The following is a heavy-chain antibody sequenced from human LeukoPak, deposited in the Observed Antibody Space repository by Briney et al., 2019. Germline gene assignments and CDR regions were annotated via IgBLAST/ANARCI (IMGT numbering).Heavy chain of an antibody. Sequence: GGSLRLSCAASGFTVSSNYMSWVRQAPGKGLEWVSVIYSGGSTYYADSVKGRFTISRDNSKNTLYLQMNSLRAEDTAVYYCARSRGTLTGYPYYFDYWGQGTLVTVSS. D-gene: IGHD3-9*01. CDR3: ARSRGTLTGYPYYFDY. V-gene: IGHV3-53*01. CDR1: GFTVSSNY. CDR2: IYSGGST. J-gene: IGHJ4*02.